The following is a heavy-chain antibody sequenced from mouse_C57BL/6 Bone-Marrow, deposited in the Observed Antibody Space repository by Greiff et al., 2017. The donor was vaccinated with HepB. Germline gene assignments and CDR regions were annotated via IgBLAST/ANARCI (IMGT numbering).Heavy chain of an antibody. CDR3: ARSLDY. CDR2: IDPSDSYT. V-gene: IGHV1-69*01. J-gene: IGHJ2*01. CDR1: GYTFTSYW. Sequence: VQLQQPGAVLVMPGASVKLSCKASGYTFTSYWMHWVKQRPGQGLEWIGEIDPSDSYTNYNQKFKGKSTLTVDKSSSTAYMQLSSLTSEDSAVYYCARSLDYWGQGTTLTVSS.